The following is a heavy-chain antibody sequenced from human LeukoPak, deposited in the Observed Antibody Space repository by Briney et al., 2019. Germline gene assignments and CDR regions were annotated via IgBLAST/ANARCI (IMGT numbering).Heavy chain of an antibody. Sequence: PSETLSLTCTVSGGSISSYYWSWIRQPPGKGLEWIGYIYYSGSTNYNPSLKSRVTISVDTSKNQFSLKLSSVTAADTAVYYCARSLSGWYLGFDYWGQGTLVTVSS. CDR2: IYYSGST. CDR1: GGSISSYY. D-gene: IGHD6-19*01. V-gene: IGHV4-59*01. J-gene: IGHJ4*02. CDR3: ARSLSGWYLGFDY.